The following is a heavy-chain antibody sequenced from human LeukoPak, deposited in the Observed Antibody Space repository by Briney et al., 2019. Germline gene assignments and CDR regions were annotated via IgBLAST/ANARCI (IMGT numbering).Heavy chain of an antibody. D-gene: IGHD3-22*01. J-gene: IGHJ2*01. Sequence: GGSLRLSCAASGFXFSIYNMNWVRQAPGKGLEWLSFISTSSIFIYYADSLKGRFTISRDNAKNSLYLEMNSLRAEDTAVYYCARDRDSRWDFDLWGRGTLVTVSS. CDR1: GFXFSIYN. CDR2: ISTSSIFI. V-gene: IGHV3-21*01. CDR3: ARDRDSRWDFDL.